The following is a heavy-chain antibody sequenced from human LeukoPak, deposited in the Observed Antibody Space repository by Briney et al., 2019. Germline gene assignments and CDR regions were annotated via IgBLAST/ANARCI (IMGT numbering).Heavy chain of an antibody. V-gene: IGHV3-23*01. J-gene: IGHJ4*02. Sequence: GGSLRLSCAASGFTFSSYVMSWVRQAPGKGLEWVSVISGSGGGTYYADSVKGRFTISRDNSKNTLNLQMNSLRAEDTAVNYCAKASQSTVVITTTPYDDWGQGTLVTVSS. CDR2: ISGSGGGT. D-gene: IGHD3-22*01. CDR3: AKASQSTVVITTTPYDD. CDR1: GFTFSSYV.